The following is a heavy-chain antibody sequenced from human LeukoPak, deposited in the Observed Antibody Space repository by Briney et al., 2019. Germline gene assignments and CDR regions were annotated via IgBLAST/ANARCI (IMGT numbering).Heavy chain of an antibody. Sequence: SQTLSLTCTVSGGSITSGDYYWSWIRQPPGKGLEWIAYMYYSGSTYYNPSLKSRVTMSADTSKNQLSLRLSSVTAADTAVYYCTTIKRGNIFGYFDFWGQGILVTVSS. CDR2: MYYSGST. V-gene: IGHV4-30-4*03. J-gene: IGHJ4*02. D-gene: IGHD5-18*01. CDR3: TTIKRGNIFGYFDF. CDR1: GGSITSGDYY.